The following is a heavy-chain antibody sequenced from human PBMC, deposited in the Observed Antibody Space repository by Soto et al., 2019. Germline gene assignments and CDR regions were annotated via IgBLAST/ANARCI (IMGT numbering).Heavy chain of an antibody. CDR1: GYTFTSYD. Sequence: QVRLVQSGAEVKKPGASVKVSCKASGYTFTSYDINWVRQATGQGLEWMGWMNPSSGNTGYTQKFQGRVTMTRNTSISTAYMELSSLRSEDTAVYYCARGRGYFGDYYFDYWGQGTLVTVSS. J-gene: IGHJ4*02. CDR2: MNPSSGNT. CDR3: ARGRGYFGDYYFDY. V-gene: IGHV1-8*01. D-gene: IGHD3-10*01.